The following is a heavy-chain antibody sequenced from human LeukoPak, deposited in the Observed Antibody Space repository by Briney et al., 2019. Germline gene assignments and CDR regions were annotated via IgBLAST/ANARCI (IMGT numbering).Heavy chain of an antibody. CDR3: AKALCSGGTCYRFDY. J-gene: IGHJ4*02. Sequence: GGSLRLSCAASGFTFSSYAMSWVRQAPGRGLEGVSAISGIGGSTYSAGSVKGRFTISRDNSKNTLYLQMNSLRAEDTAVYYCAKALCSGGTCYRFDYWGQGTLVTVSS. CDR2: ISGIGGST. V-gene: IGHV3-23*01. CDR1: GFTFSSYA. D-gene: IGHD2-15*01.